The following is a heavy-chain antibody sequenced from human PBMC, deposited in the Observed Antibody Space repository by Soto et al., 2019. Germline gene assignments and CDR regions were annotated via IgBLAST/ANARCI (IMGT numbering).Heavy chain of an antibody. V-gene: IGHV1-3*01. D-gene: IGHD3-22*01. CDR2: INAGNGNT. CDR3: ARDPNDSSAYYHHYYYGMDV. CDR1: GYTFTSYG. J-gene: IGHJ6*02. Sequence: QIQLMQSGAEVKKPGASVKVSCKASGYTFTSYGIHWVRQAPGQRLEWTGWINAGNGNTKYSEKFQGRDTITRDTPASTAYLELSSLRSEDTAVYYCARDPNDSSAYYHHYYYGMDVWGQGTTVTVSS.